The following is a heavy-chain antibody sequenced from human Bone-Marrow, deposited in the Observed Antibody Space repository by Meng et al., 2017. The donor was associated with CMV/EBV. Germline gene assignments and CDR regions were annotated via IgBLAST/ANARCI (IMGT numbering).Heavy chain of an antibody. D-gene: IGHD6-13*01. CDR2: IIPIFGTA. V-gene: IGHV1-69*05. J-gene: IGHJ4*02. CDR1: GGTFSSYA. Sequence: SVKVSCKASGGTFSSYAISWVRQAPGQGLEWMGGIIPIFGTANYAQKFQGRVTITTDESTSTAYMELSSLRSEDTAVYYCARGVVPSPYSSSWFHSPYYFDYWGQGTLVTVSS. CDR3: ARGVVPSPYSSSWFHSPYYFDY.